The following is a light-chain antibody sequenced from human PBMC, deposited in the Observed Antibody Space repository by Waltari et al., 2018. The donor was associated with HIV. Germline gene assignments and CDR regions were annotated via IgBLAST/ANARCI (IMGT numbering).Light chain of an antibody. V-gene: IGLV2-14*01. CDR3: DSYTPQSFHV. Sequence: QSALTQPASVSGSPGQSITISCPGTNSDVGGYNYVSWYQQRPGKAPRLIIFEVTTRPPGISTRFSGSKSGNSASLTISGLQSEDEADYYCDSYTPQSFHVFGSGTRVTVL. J-gene: IGLJ1*01. CDR2: EVT. CDR1: NSDVGGYNY.